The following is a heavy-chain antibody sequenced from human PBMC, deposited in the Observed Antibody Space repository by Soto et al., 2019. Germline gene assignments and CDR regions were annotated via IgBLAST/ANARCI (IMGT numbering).Heavy chain of an antibody. CDR2: IYSTEST. CDR1: GGSISSGSYY. CDR3: ARSDSSGKTRYYFDH. Sequence: PSETLSLTCTVSGGSISSGSYYWSWIRQHPGKGLEWIGYIYSTESTNYNPSLKSRLSISVDMSASQFSLKLSSVTAADTAVYYCARSDSSGKTRYYFDHWGQGTLVTVSS. V-gene: IGHV4-31*03. J-gene: IGHJ4*02. D-gene: IGHD3-22*01.